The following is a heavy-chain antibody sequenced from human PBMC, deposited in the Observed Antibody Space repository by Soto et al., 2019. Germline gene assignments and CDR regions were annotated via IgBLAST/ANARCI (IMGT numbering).Heavy chain of an antibody. V-gene: IGHV4-39*01. J-gene: IGHJ3*02. Sequence: SETLSLTCTVSGGSISSSSYYWGWIRQPPGKGLEWIGSIYYSGSTYYNPSLKSRVTISVDTSKNQFSLKLSSVTAADTAVYYCARLHPVARVYAFDIWGQGTMVTVSS. CDR1: GGSISSSSYY. D-gene: IGHD2-15*01. CDR3: ARLHPVARVYAFDI. CDR2: IYYSGST.